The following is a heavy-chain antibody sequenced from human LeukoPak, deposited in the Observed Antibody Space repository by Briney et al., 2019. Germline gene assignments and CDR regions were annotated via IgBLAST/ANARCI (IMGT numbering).Heavy chain of an antibody. CDR2: IYTSGST. CDR1: GGSISSYY. V-gene: IGHV4-4*07. CDR3: AREPRYYYDSSGYYSPGSRVSYFDY. D-gene: IGHD3-22*01. J-gene: IGHJ4*01. Sequence: SETLSLTCTVSGGSISSYYWSWIRRPAGKGLEWIGRIYTSGSTNYNPSLKSRVTMSVDTSKNQFSLKLSYVNAADTAVYYCAREPRYYYDSSGYYSPGSRVSYFDYWGQEPWSPSPQ.